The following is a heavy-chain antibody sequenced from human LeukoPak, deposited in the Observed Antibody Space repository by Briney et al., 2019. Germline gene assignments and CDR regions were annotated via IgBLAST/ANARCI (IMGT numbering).Heavy chain of an antibody. CDR1: GFTFSDAW. CDR3: TTRRQDGC. J-gene: IGHJ4*02. CDR2: IKSKIDGGTI. Sequence: GGSLRLSCVASGFTFSDAWMSWVRQAPGKGLEWVGRIKSKIDGGTIDYGAPVTGRFTISRDDSRNTLYLQMNSLKPEDTAVYYCTTRRQDGCWGQGTLVTVS. V-gene: IGHV3-15*01. D-gene: IGHD6-25*01.